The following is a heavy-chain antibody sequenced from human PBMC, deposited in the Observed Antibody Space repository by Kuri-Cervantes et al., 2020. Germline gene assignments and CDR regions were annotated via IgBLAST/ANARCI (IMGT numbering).Heavy chain of an antibody. J-gene: IGHJ4*02. CDR3: AREGFGSWGGYYFDY. CDR1: GFTFSSYS. Sequence: LSLTCAASGFTFSSYSMHWVRQAPGKGLEWVAVISLDGSKKYSAESMKGRFTISRDNSKDTLYLQMNSLRVEDTALYYCAREGFGSWGGYYFDYWGQGTLVTVSS. D-gene: IGHD3-10*01. V-gene: IGHV3-33*08. CDR2: ISLDGSKK.